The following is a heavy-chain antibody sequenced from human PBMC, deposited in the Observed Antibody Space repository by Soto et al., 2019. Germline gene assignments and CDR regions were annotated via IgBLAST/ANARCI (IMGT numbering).Heavy chain of an antibody. V-gene: IGHV4-39*07. CDR1: GLSIVSRTSY. CDR3: ARGLITGSQYSGGWYYFDS. Sequence: TETLSLNCSVSGLSIVSRTSYWGSIRQPSGKGLEWIGSIYYSGSTYYNPSLKSPVTISVHTSNSQFSLELSSVTAADTAVYYCARGLITGSQYSGGWYYFDSWGQGTQVT. CDR2: IYYSGST. J-gene: IGHJ4*02. D-gene: IGHD1-26*01.